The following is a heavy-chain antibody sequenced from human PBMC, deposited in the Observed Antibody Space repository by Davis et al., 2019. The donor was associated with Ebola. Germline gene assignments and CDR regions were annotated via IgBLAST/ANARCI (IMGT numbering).Heavy chain of an antibody. J-gene: IGHJ6*02. CDR3: ARDRNFGVRGYYYYGMDV. D-gene: IGHD3-16*01. CDR1: GGTFSSYA. V-gene: IGHV1-69*13. Sequence: SVKVSCKASGGTFSSYAISWVRQAPGQGLEWMGGIIPIFGTANYAQKFQGRVTITADESTSTAYMELSSLRSDDTAVYYCARDRNFGVRGYYYYGMDVWGQGTTVTVSS. CDR2: IIPIFGTA.